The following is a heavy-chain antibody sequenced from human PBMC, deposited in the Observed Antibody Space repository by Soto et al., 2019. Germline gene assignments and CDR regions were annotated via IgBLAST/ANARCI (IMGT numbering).Heavy chain of an antibody. CDR1: GFTFSSYG. J-gene: IGHJ6*04. Sequence: QVPLVESGGGVVQPGRSLRLSCAATGFTFSSYGMHWVRQAPGKGLEWVAVIWYDGSNKYYADSVNGRFTISRDNSKNTLYLQMNSLRAEDTAVSYCASEYFSGGSCYYYGMDVWGKGTTVTVSS. D-gene: IGHD2-15*01. CDR3: ASEYFSGGSCYYYGMDV. CDR2: IWYDGSNK. V-gene: IGHV3-33*01.